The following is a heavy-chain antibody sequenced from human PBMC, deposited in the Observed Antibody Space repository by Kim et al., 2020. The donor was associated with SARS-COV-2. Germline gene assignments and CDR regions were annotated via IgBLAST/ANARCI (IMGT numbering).Heavy chain of an antibody. Sequence: SETLSLTCTVSGGSISSYYWSWIRQPPGKGLEWIGYIYYSGSTNYNPSLKSRVTISVDTSKNQFSLKLSSVTAADTAVYYCARGQRGFWSGLYYFDYWGQGTLVTVSS. CDR3: ARGQRGFWSGLYYFDY. J-gene: IGHJ4*02. CDR1: GGSISSYY. V-gene: IGHV4-59*01. D-gene: IGHD3-3*01. CDR2: IYYSGST.